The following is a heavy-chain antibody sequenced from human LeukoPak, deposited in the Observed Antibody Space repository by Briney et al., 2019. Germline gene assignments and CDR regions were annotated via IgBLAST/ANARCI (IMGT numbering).Heavy chain of an antibody. CDR1: GGSISSSNW. J-gene: IGHJ3*02. Sequence: PSGTLSLTCAVSGGSISSSNWWSWVRQPPGKGLEWIGEIYHSGSTNYNPSLKSRVTISVDKSKNQFSLKLSSVTAADTAVYYCATSYDSSGYYSAKIPPNIWGQGTMVTVSS. D-gene: IGHD3-22*01. CDR3: ATSYDSSGYYSAKIPPNI. CDR2: IYHSGST. V-gene: IGHV4-4*02.